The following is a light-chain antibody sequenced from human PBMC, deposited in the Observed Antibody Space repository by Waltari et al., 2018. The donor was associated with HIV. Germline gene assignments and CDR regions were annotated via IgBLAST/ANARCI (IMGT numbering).Light chain of an antibody. CDR2: GAS. J-gene: IGKJ4*01. CDR3: QQYNNWAT. V-gene: IGKV3-15*01. CDR1: PGVSPN. Sequence: EIVMTQSPATLSVSPGERATLSYRANPGVSPNLAWYQQNPGQSPRLLIYGASTRATGISARFSGSESGTEFTLTISSLQSEDFAVYYCQQYNNWATFGGGTKVEIK.